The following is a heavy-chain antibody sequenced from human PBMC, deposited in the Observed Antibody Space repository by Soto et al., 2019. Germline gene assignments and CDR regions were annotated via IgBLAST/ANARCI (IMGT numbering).Heavy chain of an antibody. J-gene: IGHJ3*02. D-gene: IGHD2-15*01. V-gene: IGHV3-30*18. CDR2: ISYDGSNK. Sequence: PGGSLRLSCAASGFTFSSYGMHWVRQAPGKGLEWVAVISYDGSNKYYADSVKGRFTISRDNSKNTLYLQMNSLRAEDTAVYYCAKGPELQLRYDAFDIWGQGTMVTVSS. CDR3: AKGPELQLRYDAFDI. CDR1: GFTFSSYG.